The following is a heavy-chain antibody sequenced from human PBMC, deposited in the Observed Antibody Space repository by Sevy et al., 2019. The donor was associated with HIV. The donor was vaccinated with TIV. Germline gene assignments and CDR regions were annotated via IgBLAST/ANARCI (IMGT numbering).Heavy chain of an antibody. CDR2: IYYSGST. Sequence: SETLSLTCTVSGGSVSSGSYYWSWIRQPPGKGLEWIGYIYYSGSTNYNPSLKSRVTISVDTSKNQFSLKLSSVTAADTAVYYCARGPSIVATIPVFDYWGQGTLVTVSS. V-gene: IGHV4-61*01. CDR1: GGSVSSGSYY. CDR3: ARGPSIVATIPVFDY. D-gene: IGHD5-12*01. J-gene: IGHJ4*02.